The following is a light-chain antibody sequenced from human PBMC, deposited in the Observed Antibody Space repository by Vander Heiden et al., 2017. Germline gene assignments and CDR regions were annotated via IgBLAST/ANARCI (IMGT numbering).Light chain of an antibody. CDR2: EVN. CDR1: SSDVGRPHR. J-gene: IGLJ1*01. Sequence: QSALTPPPSVSGSPGQSVTLSCTGTSSDVGRPHRVSWYQLPPGTAPKVIIYEVNNRPSGVPDRFSGSQSGNTASLTISGLQAEDEADYYCNSYTTSNAYVFGSGTKVTVL. CDR3: NSYTTSNAYV. V-gene: IGLV2-18*02.